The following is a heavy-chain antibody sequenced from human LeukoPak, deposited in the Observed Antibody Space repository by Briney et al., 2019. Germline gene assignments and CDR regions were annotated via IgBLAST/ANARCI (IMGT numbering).Heavy chain of an antibody. Sequence: GGSLRLSCTASGFTFSTYWMTWVRQAPGKGLEWVASINQDENHRHYVPSARGRFTISRDSAKNSLLLQMNSLTAEDTAIYYCARSGPQAPDCYHYWGQGTQVTVSS. CDR2: INQDENHR. CDR1: GFTFSTYW. D-gene: IGHD2-21*02. CDR3: ARSGPQAPDCYHY. J-gene: IGHJ4*02. V-gene: IGHV3-7*03.